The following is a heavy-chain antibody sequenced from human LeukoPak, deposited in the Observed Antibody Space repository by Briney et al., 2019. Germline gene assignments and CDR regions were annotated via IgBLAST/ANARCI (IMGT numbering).Heavy chain of an antibody. Sequence: PGGSLRLSCAASGFTVSSNYMSWVRQAPGKGLEWVSVIYSGGSTYCADSVKGRFTISRDNSKNTLYLQMNSLRAEDTAVYYCAREYMDSSSSNYYYYMDVWGKGTTVTVSS. CDR3: AREYMDSSSSNYYYYMDV. CDR1: GFTVSSNY. J-gene: IGHJ6*03. D-gene: IGHD6-6*01. V-gene: IGHV3-53*01. CDR2: IYSGGST.